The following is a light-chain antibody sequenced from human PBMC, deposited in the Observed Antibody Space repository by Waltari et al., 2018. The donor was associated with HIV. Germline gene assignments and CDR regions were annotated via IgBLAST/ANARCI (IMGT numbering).Light chain of an antibody. CDR1: STNIGSNT. V-gene: IGLV1-44*01. CDR3: AAWDDSLNGWV. Sequence: QSVLPQPPSASGTPGQRVTISCSGSSTNIGSNTVNWYQQLPGTAPKPLIYSNNQRPSGVPDRFSGSKSGTSASLAISGLQSEDEADYYCAAWDDSLNGWVFGGGTKLTVL. CDR2: SNN. J-gene: IGLJ3*02.